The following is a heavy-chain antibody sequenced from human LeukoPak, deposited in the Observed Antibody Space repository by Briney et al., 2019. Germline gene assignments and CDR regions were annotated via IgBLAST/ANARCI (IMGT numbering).Heavy chain of an antibody. CDR2: IYYSGST. CDR3: ARNNAGDWFDP. J-gene: IGHJ5*02. Sequence: SETLSLTCSVSGASISRHYWSWIRQPPGKGLEWIGYIYYSGSTAYNPSLKSRVTILVDTPKSQFSLKLSSVTAADTAMYLCARNNAGDWFDPWGQGTLVTVSS. D-gene: IGHD7-27*01. CDR1: GASISRHY. V-gene: IGHV4-59*11.